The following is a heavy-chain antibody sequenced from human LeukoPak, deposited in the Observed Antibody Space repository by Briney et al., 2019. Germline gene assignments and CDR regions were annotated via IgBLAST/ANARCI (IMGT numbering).Heavy chain of an antibody. V-gene: IGHV1-2*02. Sequence: ASVKVSCKASGYTFTGYYMHWVRQAPGQGLEWMGWINPNSGGTNYAQKFQGRVTMTRDTSISTAYMELSRLRSDDTAVYYCARDPPGLTLGSPGDYWGQGTLVIVSS. CDR1: GYTFTGYY. CDR3: ARDPPGLTLGSPGDY. CDR2: INPNSGGT. J-gene: IGHJ4*02. D-gene: IGHD3-16*01.